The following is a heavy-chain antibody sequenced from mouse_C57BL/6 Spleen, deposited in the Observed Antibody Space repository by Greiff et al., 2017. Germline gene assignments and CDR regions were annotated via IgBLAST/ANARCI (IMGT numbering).Heavy chain of an antibody. V-gene: IGHV5-17*01. CDR3: ARPGYGSSYWYFDV. Sequence: EVKLVESGGGLVKPGGSLKLSCAASGFTFSDYGMHWVRQAPEKGLEWVAYISSGSSTIYYADTVKGRFTISRDNAKNTLFLQMTSLRSEDTAMYYWARPGYGSSYWYFDVWGTGTTVTVSS. CDR2: ISSGSSTI. CDR1: GFTFSDYG. J-gene: IGHJ1*03. D-gene: IGHD1-1*01.